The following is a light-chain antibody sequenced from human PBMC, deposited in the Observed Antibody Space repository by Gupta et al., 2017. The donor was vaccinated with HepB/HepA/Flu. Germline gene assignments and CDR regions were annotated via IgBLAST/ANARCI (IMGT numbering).Light chain of an antibody. Sequence: DIVMTQSPDSLAVSLGERATIDCKSSQNLLYSSNNKNYLAWYQQKPGQPPRLLIYWASTRESGVPNPFRGSGSGTDFTLTISSLQAEDVAVYYCQQYSSSLWTFGRGTKVEIK. CDR2: WAS. CDR1: QNLLYSSNNKNY. J-gene: IGKJ1*01. V-gene: IGKV4-1*01. CDR3: QQYSSSLWT.